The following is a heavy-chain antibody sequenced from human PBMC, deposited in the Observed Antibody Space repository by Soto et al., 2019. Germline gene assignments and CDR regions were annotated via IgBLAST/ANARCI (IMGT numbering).Heavy chain of an antibody. D-gene: IGHD1-1*01. CDR2: IYYSGST. CDR1: GGSVSSGSYY. V-gene: IGHV4-61*01. J-gene: IGHJ4*02. CDR3: ARGKGWKPYDSDY. Sequence: PSETLSLTCTVSGGSVSSGSYYWSWIRQPPGKGLEWIGYIYYSGSTNYNPSLKSRVTISVDTSKNQFSLKLSSVTAADTAVYYWARGKGWKPYDSDYWGQGTLVTVSS.